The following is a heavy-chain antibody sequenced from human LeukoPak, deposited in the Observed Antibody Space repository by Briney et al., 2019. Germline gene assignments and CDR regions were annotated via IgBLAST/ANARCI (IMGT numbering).Heavy chain of an antibody. J-gene: IGHJ3*02. D-gene: IGHD2-21*02. V-gene: IGHV4-39*01. CDR3: ARHVTSFHI. CDR2: IFYSGTT. CDR1: GGSISETTYY. Sequence: SETLSLTCSVSGGSISETTYYWGWIRHPPGKGLEWIGSIFYSGTTYCNPSLKSRVTISVDTSNNQFSLKLSSVTAADTAVYFCARHVTSFHIWGQGTMVTVSS.